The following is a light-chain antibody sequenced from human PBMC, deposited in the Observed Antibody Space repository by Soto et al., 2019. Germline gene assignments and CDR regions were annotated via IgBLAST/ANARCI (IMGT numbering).Light chain of an antibody. CDR3: CSRL. CDR1: MRDVGAYNL. Sequence: QSALTQPASVSGSAGQSITISCSGTMRDVGAYNLVSWYQQHPGTAPKLIIYEVRNRPSGISSRFSGSQSGDTASLTISGLQAADEAYYYCCSRLFGGGTKLTVL. V-gene: IGLV2-14*01. J-gene: IGLJ2*01. CDR2: EVR.